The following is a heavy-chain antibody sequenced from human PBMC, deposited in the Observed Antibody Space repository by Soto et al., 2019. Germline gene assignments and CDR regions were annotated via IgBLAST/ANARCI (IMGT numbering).Heavy chain of an antibody. CDR1: RYNFTDYW. CDR3: ARLQYCSSPTCSRGPIGAASGVSDMEV. CDR2: VDPGDSYT. J-gene: IGHJ6*02. Sequence: PGQALKISCKASRYNFTDYWISWVRQILGKGLEGMWWVDPGDSYTNYSPSFLCHVTIPGHKSVTSSYRHWSGLKASDTAMYYCARLQYCSSPTCSRGPIGAASGVSDMEVWGQGTTVTASS. V-gene: IGHV5-10-1*01. D-gene: IGHD2-2*01.